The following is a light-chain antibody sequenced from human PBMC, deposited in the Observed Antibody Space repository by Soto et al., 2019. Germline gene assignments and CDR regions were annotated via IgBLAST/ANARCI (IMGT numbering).Light chain of an antibody. J-gene: IGLJ2*01. CDR2: DTN. Sequence: QSVLTQPHSVSAAPGQKVTISCSGTTSNIGNNYVSWYQQLPGTAPKLLIYDTNERPSGIPDRFSGSKSGTSATLGITGLQTGDEADYYCATWDASLNAGVFGGGTKLTV. CDR1: TSNIGNNY. V-gene: IGLV1-51*01. CDR3: ATWDASLNAGV.